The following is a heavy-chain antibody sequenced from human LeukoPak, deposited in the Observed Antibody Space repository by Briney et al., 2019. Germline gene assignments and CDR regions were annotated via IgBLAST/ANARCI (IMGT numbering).Heavy chain of an antibody. J-gene: IGHJ3*02. Sequence: SGGSLRLSCAASGFTFNNYAMHWVRQAPGKGLEWVANIKQDGSEKYYVDSVKGRFTISRDNAKNSLYLQMNSLRAEDTAVYYCARGVRAAAGDAFDIWGQGTMVTVSS. D-gene: IGHD6-13*01. CDR2: IKQDGSEK. V-gene: IGHV3-7*01. CDR3: ARGVRAAAGDAFDI. CDR1: GFTFNNYA.